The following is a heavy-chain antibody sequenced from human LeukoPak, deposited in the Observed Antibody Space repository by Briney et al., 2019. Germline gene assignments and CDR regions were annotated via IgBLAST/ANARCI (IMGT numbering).Heavy chain of an antibody. CDR2: ISSSSSYI. D-gene: IGHD3-3*01. CDR1: GFTFSSYA. J-gene: IGHJ4*02. CDR3: ARDPITIFGVVIIGDYFDY. Sequence: GGSLRLSCAASGFTFSSYAMSWVRQAPGKGLEWVSSISSSSSYIYYADSVKGRFTISRDNAKNSLYLQMNSLRAEDTAVYYCARDPITIFGVVIIGDYFDYWGQGTLVTVSS. V-gene: IGHV3-21*01.